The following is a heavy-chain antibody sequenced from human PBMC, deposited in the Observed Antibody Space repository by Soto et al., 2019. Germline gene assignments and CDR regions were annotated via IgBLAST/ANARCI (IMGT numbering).Heavy chain of an antibody. J-gene: IGHJ6*02. CDR1: GGTFSSYA. D-gene: IGHD5-12*01. CDR3: ARDKGYSGYEHYYYYVMDV. V-gene: IGHV1-69*13. CDR2: IIPIFGTA. Sequence: GAAVKLSCKASGGTFSSYAISWVRQAPGQGLEWMGGIIPIFGTANYAQKFQGRVTITADESTSTAYMELSSLRSEDTAVYYCARDKGYSGYEHYYYYVMDVWGQGTTVTVSS.